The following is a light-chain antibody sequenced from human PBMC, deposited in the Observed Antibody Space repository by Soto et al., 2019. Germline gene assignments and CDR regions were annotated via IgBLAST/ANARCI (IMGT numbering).Light chain of an antibody. J-gene: IGLJ2*01. CDR2: DVS. CDR3: CSNAGTYNVV. V-gene: IGLV2-11*01. CDR1: NSDVGNYNY. Sequence: QSALTQPRSVSGSPGQSVTISCSGTNSDVGNYNYVTWYQQHPGKAPKLMIFDVSDRPSGVPDRFSGSKSGNTASLTISGLQAEDEADYYCCSNAGTYNVVFGGGTKVTVL.